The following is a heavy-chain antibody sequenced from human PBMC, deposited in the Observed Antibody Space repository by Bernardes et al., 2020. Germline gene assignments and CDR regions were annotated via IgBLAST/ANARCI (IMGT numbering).Heavy chain of an antibody. J-gene: IGHJ4*02. D-gene: IGHD2-2*01. V-gene: IGHV3-23*01. CDR3: AKDQYCSSTSCSDFDY. CDR1: GFTFSRYA. Sequence: GGSLRLSCAASGFTFSRYALSWVRQAPGKGLEWVSTISGSGDDTYYADSVKGRLTIFKDNSKNTLYLQMSSLRVEDTAVYYCAKDQYCSSTSCSDFDYWGQGTLVTVSS. CDR2: ISGSGDDT.